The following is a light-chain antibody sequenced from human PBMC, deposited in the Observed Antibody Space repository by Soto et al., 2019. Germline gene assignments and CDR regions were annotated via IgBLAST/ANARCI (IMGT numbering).Light chain of an antibody. CDR1: QSVRSN. CDR3: QQYNNSTFT. CDR2: GAS. J-gene: IGKJ3*01. Sequence: EIWMTHSPATLSVPPGERATLSCRASQSVRSNLAWYQQKHGKAPRLLIYGASTRATGIPARLSGRGYGTEFTITISSLQSEDFAVYYCQQYNNSTFTFGHGTKVDI. V-gene: IGKV3-15*01.